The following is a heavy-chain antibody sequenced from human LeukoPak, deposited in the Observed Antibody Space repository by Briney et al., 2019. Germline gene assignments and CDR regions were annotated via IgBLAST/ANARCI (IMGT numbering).Heavy chain of an antibody. J-gene: IGHJ6*03. CDR2: INHSGST. Sequence: PSETLSLTCAVYGGSFSGYYWSWIRQPPGKGLEWIGEINHSGSTNYNPSLKSRVTISVDTSKNQFSLKLSSVTAADTAVYYCARSIFGVVIPYYYYYMDVWGKGTTATVSS. D-gene: IGHD3-3*01. CDR3: ARSIFGVVIPYYYYYMDV. V-gene: IGHV4-34*01. CDR1: GGSFSGYY.